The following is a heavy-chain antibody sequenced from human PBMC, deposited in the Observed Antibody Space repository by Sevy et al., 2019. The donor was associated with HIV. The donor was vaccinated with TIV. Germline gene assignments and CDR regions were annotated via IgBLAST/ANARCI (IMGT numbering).Heavy chain of an antibody. D-gene: IGHD5-18*01. CDR1: GFTFSDSW. Sequence: GGSLRLSCVASGFTFSDSWMIWVRQAPGKGLERIAFINEDGGRLGYVDSVRGRFTISREKIKNSLYLQMNNLRAEDTALYFCARDRAYSAVDYWGQGALVTVSS. J-gene: IGHJ4*02. V-gene: IGHV3-7*01. CDR2: INEDGGRL. CDR3: ARDRAYSAVDY.